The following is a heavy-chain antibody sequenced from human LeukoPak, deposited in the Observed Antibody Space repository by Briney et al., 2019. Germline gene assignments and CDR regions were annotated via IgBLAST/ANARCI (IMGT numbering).Heavy chain of an antibody. Sequence: GGSLRLSCAASGFTFSKYWMHWVRQAAGKGLVWVSRIDSDGSGTSYADSVKGRFTISRDNAKNTLFLQMNSLRAEDTAVYYCANWGSAFDIWGQGAMVIVSS. CDR3: ANWGSAFDI. D-gene: IGHD7-27*01. J-gene: IGHJ3*02. V-gene: IGHV3-74*01. CDR2: IDSDGSGT. CDR1: GFTFSKYW.